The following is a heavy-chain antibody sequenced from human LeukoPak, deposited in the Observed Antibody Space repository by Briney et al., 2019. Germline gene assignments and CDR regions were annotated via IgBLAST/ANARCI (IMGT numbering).Heavy chain of an antibody. CDR2: IKQDGSEI. CDR3: ARALSITMVRGGLNY. V-gene: IGHV3-7*01. Sequence: GGSLRLSCAASGFTFSTYWMNWVRQAPGKGLEWVANIKQDGSEIYYVDSVKGRFTISRDNAKNSLYLQVNSLRAEDTAVYYCARALSITMVRGGLNYWGQGTLVTVSS. CDR1: GFTFSTYW. D-gene: IGHD3-10*01. J-gene: IGHJ4*02.